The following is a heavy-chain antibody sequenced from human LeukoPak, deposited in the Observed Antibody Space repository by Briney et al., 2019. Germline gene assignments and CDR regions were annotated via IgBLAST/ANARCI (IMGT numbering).Heavy chain of an antibody. Sequence: GESLKISCKGSGYSFTSYWIAWVRQMPGKGLEWMGIIYPGDSDTRYSPSFQGQVTISADKSISTAYLQWSSLKASDAAMYYCAGHSYGGYYDSSTPLGYWGQGTLVTVSS. D-gene: IGHD3-22*01. CDR2: IYPGDSDT. V-gene: IGHV5-51*01. CDR3: AGHSYGGYYDSSTPLGY. CDR1: GYSFTSYW. J-gene: IGHJ4*02.